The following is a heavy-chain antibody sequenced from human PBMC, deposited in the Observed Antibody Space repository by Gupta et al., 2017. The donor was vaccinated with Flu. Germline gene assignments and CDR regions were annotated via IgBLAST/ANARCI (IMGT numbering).Heavy chain of an antibody. V-gene: IGHV4-59*01. J-gene: IGHJ4*02. CDR2: IYYSGST. Sequence: WSWIRQPPGKGLEWIGYIYYSGSTNYNASLKSRVTMSVDTSKNQFSLKLSSVTAADTAVYYCARDKYGLKYFDHWGQGTLVTVSS. D-gene: IGHD2-2*01. CDR3: ARDKYGLKYFDH.